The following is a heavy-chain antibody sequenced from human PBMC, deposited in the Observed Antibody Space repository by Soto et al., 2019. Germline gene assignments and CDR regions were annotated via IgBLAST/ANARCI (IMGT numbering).Heavy chain of an antibody. Sequence: GGSLRLSCAASGFTFSSYAMSWVRQAPGKGLEWVSAISGSGGSTYYEDSVKGRFTISRDNSKNTLYLQMNSLRAEDTAVYYCAKATTVTTDRFDYWGQGTLVTVSS. CDR3: AKATTVTTDRFDY. D-gene: IGHD4-17*01. J-gene: IGHJ4*02. V-gene: IGHV3-23*01. CDR2: ISGSGGST. CDR1: GFTFSSYA.